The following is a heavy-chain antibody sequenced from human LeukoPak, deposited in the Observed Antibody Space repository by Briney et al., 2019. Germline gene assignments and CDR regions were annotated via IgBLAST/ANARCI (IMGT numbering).Heavy chain of an antibody. CDR3: ARTYGSSGLGYFDL. CDR1: GGSISTYY. J-gene: IGHJ2*01. Sequence: TSETLSLTCTVSGGSISTYYWSWIRQPPGKGLEWIGYIYYSGSTNYSPSLKSRLTISVDTSKNQFSLKLSSVTAADTAVYYCARTYGSSGLGYFDLWGRGTLVTVSS. D-gene: IGHD6-13*01. V-gene: IGHV4-59*01. CDR2: IYYSGST.